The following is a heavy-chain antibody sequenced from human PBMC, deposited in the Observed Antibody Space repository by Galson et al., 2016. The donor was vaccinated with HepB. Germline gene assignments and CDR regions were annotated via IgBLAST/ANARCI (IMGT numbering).Heavy chain of an antibody. CDR1: GFTFSYYG. V-gene: IGHV3-30*18. CDR2: TSSDESVK. J-gene: IGHJ4*02. CDR3: AKDGVAYCGTDCYFDY. Sequence: SLRLSCAASGFTFSYYGMHWVRQAPGKGLEWVAVTSSDESVKYYPESVKGRFTISRDNSKNTLFLQMNSLRAEDTAVYYCAKDGVAYCGTDCYFDYWGQGTLVTVSS. D-gene: IGHD2-21*01.